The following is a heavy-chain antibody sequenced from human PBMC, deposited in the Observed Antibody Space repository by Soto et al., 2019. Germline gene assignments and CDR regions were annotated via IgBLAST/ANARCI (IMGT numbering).Heavy chain of an antibody. V-gene: IGHV3-23*01. J-gene: IGHJ4*02. D-gene: IGHD2-2*01. CDR2: ISGSGGST. CDR3: AKDCGSSTSCSPRGAGY. Sequence: HPGGSLRLSCAASGFTFSSYAMSWVRQAPGKGLEWVSAISGSGGSTYYADSVKGRFTISRDNSKNTLYLQMNSLRAEDTAVYYCAKDCGSSTSCSPRGAGYWGQGTLVTVSS. CDR1: GFTFSSYA.